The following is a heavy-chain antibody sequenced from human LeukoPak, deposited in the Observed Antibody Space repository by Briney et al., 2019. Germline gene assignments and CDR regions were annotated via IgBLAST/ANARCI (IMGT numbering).Heavy chain of an antibody. CDR2: TYYRSKWYT. D-gene: IGHD4-11*01. CDR1: GDXVSSNSAA. V-gene: IGHV6-1*01. CDR3: ARDKDYSIDH. Sequence: SQTLSLTCAVSGDXVSSNSAAWNWIRQSPSRGLEWLGRTYYRSKWYTDYAVSVTSRITINPDTSKNQFSLQLNSVTPEDTAVYYCARDKDYSIDHWGQGTLVTVSS. J-gene: IGHJ4*02.